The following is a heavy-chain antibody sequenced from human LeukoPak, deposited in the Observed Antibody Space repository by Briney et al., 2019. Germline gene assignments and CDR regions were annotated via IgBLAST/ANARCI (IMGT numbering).Heavy chain of an antibody. D-gene: IGHD6-19*01. CDR2: INPSGGST. J-gene: IGHJ4*02. CDR3: ASEYSSGWSGEKRFDY. Sequence: GASVKVSCKASGYTFTSYYMHWVRQAPGQGLEWTGIINPSGGSTSYAQKFQGRVTMTRDTSTSTVYMELSSLRSEDTAVYYCASEYSSGWSGEKRFDYWGQGTLVTVSS. V-gene: IGHV1-46*01. CDR1: GYTFTSYY.